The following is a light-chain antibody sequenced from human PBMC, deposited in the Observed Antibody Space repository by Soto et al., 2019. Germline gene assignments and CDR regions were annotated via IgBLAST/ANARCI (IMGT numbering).Light chain of an antibody. J-gene: IGKJ4*01. CDR3: QQCRNWPLT. CDR2: DAS. Sequence: EIVMTQSPATLSVSPGEGATLSCKASQSVYNNLAWYQQRPGQPPRLLSHDASSRDTDISARFSGSGYGTEFTLTIRSLQSEDFAVYFCQQCRNWPLTFGGGPKVEIK. CDR1: QSVYNN. V-gene: IGKV3-15*01.